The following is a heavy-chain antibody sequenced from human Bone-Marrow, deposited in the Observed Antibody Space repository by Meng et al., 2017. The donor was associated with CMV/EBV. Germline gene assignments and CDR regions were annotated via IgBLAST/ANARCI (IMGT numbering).Heavy chain of an antibody. J-gene: IGHJ6*02. CDR1: GGSISSGGYY. Sequence: SETLSLTCTVSGGSISSGGYYWSWIRQHPGKGLEWIGYIYYSGSTYYNPSLKSRVTISVDTSKNQFSLKLSSVTAADTAVYYCARDPIVPAAMGYYYYGMDVWGQGTTVTVSS. D-gene: IGHD2-2*01. V-gene: IGHV4-31*03. CDR3: ARDPIVPAAMGYYYYGMDV. CDR2: IYYSGST.